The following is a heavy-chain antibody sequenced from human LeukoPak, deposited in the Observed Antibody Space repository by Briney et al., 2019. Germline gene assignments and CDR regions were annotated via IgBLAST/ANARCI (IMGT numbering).Heavy chain of an antibody. J-gene: IGHJ3*02. CDR3: AKGLDYYGSGSYYLGLWAFDI. CDR2: ISYDGSNK. Sequence: GGSLRLSCAASGFTFRSYGMHWVRQAPGKGLEWVAAISYDGSNKYYADSVKGRFTISRDNSKNTLYLQMNSLRAEDTAVYYCAKGLDYYGSGSYYLGLWAFDIWGQGTMVTVSS. CDR1: GFTFRSYG. D-gene: IGHD3-10*01. V-gene: IGHV3-30*18.